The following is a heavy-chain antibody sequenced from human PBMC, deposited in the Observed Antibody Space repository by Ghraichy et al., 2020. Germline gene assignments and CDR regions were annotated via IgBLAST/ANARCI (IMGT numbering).Heavy chain of an antibody. CDR3: AKADFNGDYGGYYFDY. Sequence: GGSLRLSCAASGFTFSSYAMSWVRQAPGKGLEWVSAISGSGGSTYYADSVKGRFTISRDNSKNTLYLQMNSLRAEDTAVYYCAKADFNGDYGGYYFDYWGQGTLVTVSS. CDR2: ISGSGGST. D-gene: IGHD4-17*01. J-gene: IGHJ4*02. V-gene: IGHV3-23*01. CDR1: GFTFSSYA.